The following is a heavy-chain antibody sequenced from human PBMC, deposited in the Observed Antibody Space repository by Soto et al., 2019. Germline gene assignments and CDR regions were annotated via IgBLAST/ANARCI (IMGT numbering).Heavy chain of an antibody. CDR3: AGAPSGYSWDLYF. D-gene: IGHD3-22*01. V-gene: IGHV4-59*01. CDR2: IHYSWST. CDR1: GGSIGSYF. Sequence: SETLSLTCTVSGGSIGSYFWGWVRQPPGKGLEWIGHIHYSWSTYSKSSLKSRVTISIDTSKNQFSLKLSSVTAADTAVYYCAGAPSGYSWDLYF. J-gene: IGHJ2*01.